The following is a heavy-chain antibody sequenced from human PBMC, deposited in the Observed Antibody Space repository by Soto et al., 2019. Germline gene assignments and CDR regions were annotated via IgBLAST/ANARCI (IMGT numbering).Heavy chain of an antibody. CDR3: ARLRDGYSVDY. Sequence: QVTLKESGPVLVKPTETLTLTCTVSEFSLNIPRLGVYWIRQPPGRALEWLAHIYSNDEKAYRTSLRSRLTISRGTSKSQVVLTMTNMDPVDTATYYCARLRDGYSVDYWGQGTLVTVSS. V-gene: IGHV2-26*01. CDR2: IYSNDEK. D-gene: IGHD3-22*01. CDR1: EFSLNIPRLG. J-gene: IGHJ4*02.